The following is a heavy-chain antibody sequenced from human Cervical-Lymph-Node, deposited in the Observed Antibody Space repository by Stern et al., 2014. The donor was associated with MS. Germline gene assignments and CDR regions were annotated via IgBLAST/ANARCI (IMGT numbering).Heavy chain of an antibody. J-gene: IGHJ6*02. CDR3: ARIRRGSSSWYYYYYYGMDV. CDR2: IDWDDDK. V-gene: IGHV2-70*01. D-gene: IGHD6-13*01. CDR1: GFSLSTSGMC. Sequence: QVPLKESGPALVKPTQTLTLTCTFSGFSLSTSGMCVSWIRQPPGKALEWLALIDWDDDKYYSTSLKTRLTISKDTSKNQVVLTMTNMDPVDTATYYCARIRRGSSSWYYYYYYGMDVWGQGTTVTVSS.